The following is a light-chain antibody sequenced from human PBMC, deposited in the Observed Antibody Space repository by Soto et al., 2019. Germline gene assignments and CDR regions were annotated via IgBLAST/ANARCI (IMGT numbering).Light chain of an antibody. Sequence: EIVLTQSPATLSLSPGERATLSCRASQSISSHSAWYQQKPGQAPRLLIYDASNRAPGIPARFSGSGSATDFTLTISSLEPEDFAVYYCQQYGSTPLTFGGGTKVEIK. CDR1: QSISSH. CDR3: QQYGSTPLT. J-gene: IGKJ4*01. CDR2: DAS. V-gene: IGKV3-11*01.